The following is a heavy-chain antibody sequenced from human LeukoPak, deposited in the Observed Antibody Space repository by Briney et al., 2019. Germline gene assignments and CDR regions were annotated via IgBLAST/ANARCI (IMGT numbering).Heavy chain of an antibody. CDR2: SRNKANSYTT. Sequence: PGGSLRLSCAASGFTFSNAWMNWVRQAPGKGLEWVGRSRNKANSYTTEYAASVKGRFTISRDDSKNSLYLQMNSLKTEDTALYYCALHYSGSYYYGMDVWGQGTTVTVSS. CDR1: GFTFSNAW. V-gene: IGHV3-72*01. D-gene: IGHD1-26*01. CDR3: ALHYSGSYYYGMDV. J-gene: IGHJ6*02.